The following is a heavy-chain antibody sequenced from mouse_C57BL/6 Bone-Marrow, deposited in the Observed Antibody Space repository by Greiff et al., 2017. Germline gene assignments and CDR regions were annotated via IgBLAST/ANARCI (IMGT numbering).Heavy chain of an antibody. J-gene: IGHJ2*01. V-gene: IGHV1-69*01. Sequence: QVQLKQPGAELVMPGASVKLSCKASGYTFTSYWMHWVKQRPGQGLEWIGEIDPSDSYTNYNQKFKGKSTLTVDKSSSTAYMQLSSLTSEDSAVYYCASDGSSPWGQGTTLTVSS. D-gene: IGHD1-1*01. CDR3: ASDGSSP. CDR2: IDPSDSYT. CDR1: GYTFTSYW.